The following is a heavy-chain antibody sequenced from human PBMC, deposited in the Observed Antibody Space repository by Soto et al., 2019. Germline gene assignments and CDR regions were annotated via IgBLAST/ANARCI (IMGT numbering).Heavy chain of an antibody. D-gene: IGHD6-19*01. Sequence: ASLEVSCKTSGYTFSNYDFSWVRQAPGQGLEWMGWVSNKNGVTNYAEKFRDRVTMTTDISTNTIYMELRSLRSDDTAVYFCARERLNTGWYGFDHWGQGTQVTVSS. V-gene: IGHV1-18*04. CDR3: ARERLNTGWYGFDH. CDR1: GYTFSNYD. CDR2: VSNKNGVT. J-gene: IGHJ4*02.